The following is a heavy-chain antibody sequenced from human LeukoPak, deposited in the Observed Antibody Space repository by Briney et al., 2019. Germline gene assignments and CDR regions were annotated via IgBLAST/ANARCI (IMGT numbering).Heavy chain of an antibody. Sequence: SETLSITCTVSGYSISSGYYWGWIRQPPGKGLEWIGSIYHSGSTYYNPSLKSRVTISVDTSKNQFSLKLSSVTAADTAVYYCARDSPAEYQLPIYNWFDPWGQGTLVTVSS. V-gene: IGHV4-38-2*02. D-gene: IGHD2-2*01. J-gene: IGHJ5*02. CDR1: GYSISSGYY. CDR3: ARDSPAEYQLPIYNWFDP. CDR2: IYHSGST.